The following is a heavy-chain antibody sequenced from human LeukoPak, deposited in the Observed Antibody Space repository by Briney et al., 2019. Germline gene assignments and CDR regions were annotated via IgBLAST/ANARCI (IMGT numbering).Heavy chain of an antibody. J-gene: IGHJ6*03. CDR2: IYSGGST. V-gene: IGHV3-66*01. CDR3: ARARDGFGEYYYYYYMDV. Sequence: PGGSLRLSCAASGFTVSSNYMSWVRQAPGKGLEWVSVIYSGGSTYYADSVKGRFTISRDNSKNTLYLQMNSLRAEDTAVYYCARARDGFGEYYYYYYMDVWGKGTTVTISS. CDR1: GFTVSSNY. D-gene: IGHD3-10*01.